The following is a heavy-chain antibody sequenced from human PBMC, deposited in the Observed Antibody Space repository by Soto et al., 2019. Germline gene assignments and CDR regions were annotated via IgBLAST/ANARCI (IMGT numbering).Heavy chain of an antibody. Sequence: SETLSLTCTVSGGSISSGDYYWSWIRQPPGKGLEWIGYIYYSGSTYYNPSLKSRVTISVDTSKNQFSLKLSSVTAADTAVYYWARVAVAGTTGYYYYGMDVWGQGTTVTVSS. CDR3: ARVAVAGTTGYYYYGMDV. CDR1: GGSISSGDYY. V-gene: IGHV4-30-4*01. CDR2: IYYSGST. J-gene: IGHJ6*02. D-gene: IGHD6-19*01.